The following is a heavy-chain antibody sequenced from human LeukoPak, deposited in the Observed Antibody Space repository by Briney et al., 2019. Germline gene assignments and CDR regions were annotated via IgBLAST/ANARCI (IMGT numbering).Heavy chain of an antibody. Sequence: GRSLRLSCATSGFNFGVVAMDWIRQAPGNGLEWVGFIRHREYGGTAEYAASVNGRFAISRDDSKSIVYLQMNDLRTEDTGVYYCARERAGDVDYWGLGTLVTVSS. CDR1: GFNFGVVA. J-gene: IGHJ4*02. CDR3: ARERAGDVDY. CDR2: IRHREYGGTA. V-gene: IGHV3-49*03.